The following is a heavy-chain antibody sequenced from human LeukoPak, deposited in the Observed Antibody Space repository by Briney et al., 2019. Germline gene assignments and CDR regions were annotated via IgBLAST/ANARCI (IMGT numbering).Heavy chain of an antibody. Sequence: SQTLSLTCTVSGGSISSGDYYWRWIRQPPGKGLEWIGEINHSGSTNYNPSLKSRVTISVDTSKNQFSLKLSSVTAADTAVYYCARATINYDFWSGYFDPTFDYWGQGTLVTVSS. D-gene: IGHD3-3*01. V-gene: IGHV4-30-4*01. CDR1: GGSISSGDYY. CDR2: INHSGST. CDR3: ARATINYDFWSGYFDPTFDY. J-gene: IGHJ4*02.